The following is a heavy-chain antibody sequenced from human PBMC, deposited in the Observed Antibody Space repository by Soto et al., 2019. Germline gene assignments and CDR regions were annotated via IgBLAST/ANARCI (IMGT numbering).Heavy chain of an antibody. CDR1: GGSISSYY. V-gene: IGHV4-59*01. Sequence: TXSHTCTFSGGSISSYYWSWIRQPPGKGLEWIGYIYYSGSTNYNPSLKSRVTISVDTSKNQFSLKLSSVTAADTAVYYCARMGAAAGAPNFDYWGQGTLVTVSS. CDR3: ARMGAAAGAPNFDY. D-gene: IGHD6-13*01. CDR2: IYYSGST. J-gene: IGHJ4*02.